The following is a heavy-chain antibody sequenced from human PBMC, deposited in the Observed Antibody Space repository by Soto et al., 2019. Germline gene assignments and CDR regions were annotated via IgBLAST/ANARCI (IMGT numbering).Heavy chain of an antibody. J-gene: IGHJ6*02. D-gene: IGHD3-10*01. Sequence: EVQLLESGGGLVQPGGSLRLSCAASGFTFSSYAMSWVRQAPGKGLEWVSAISGSGGSTYYADSGKGRFTISRDNSKNTLYLQMNSLRAEDTAVYYCAKEGVLWFGDPKRPMDVWGQGTTVTVSS. CDR3: AKEGVLWFGDPKRPMDV. V-gene: IGHV3-23*01. CDR1: GFTFSSYA. CDR2: ISGSGGST.